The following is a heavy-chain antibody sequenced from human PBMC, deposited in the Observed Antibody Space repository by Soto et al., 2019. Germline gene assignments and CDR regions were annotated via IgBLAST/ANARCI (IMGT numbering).Heavy chain of an antibody. CDR3: QGGKEYIYGMDV. D-gene: IGHD2-15*01. CDR2: MDYSGST. CDR1: GGSISASSYY. V-gene: IGHV4-39*03. J-gene: IGHJ6*02. Sequence: SETLSLTCTVSGGSISASSYYWGWIRQPPGKGLEWIGSMDYSGSTYYNPSLKSRVTISVDTSKNQFSLKLSSVTAADTAVYYCQGGKEYIYGMDVWGQGTTVTVSS.